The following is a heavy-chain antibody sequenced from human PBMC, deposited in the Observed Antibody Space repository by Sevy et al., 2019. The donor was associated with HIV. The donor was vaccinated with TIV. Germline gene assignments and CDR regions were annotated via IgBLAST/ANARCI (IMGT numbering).Heavy chain of an antibody. CDR1: GGTFSSYA. CDR3: ARVTRYDFWSGYYVEYYFDY. D-gene: IGHD3-3*01. V-gene: IGHV1-69*13. J-gene: IGHJ4*02. CDR2: IIPIFGTA. Sequence: ASVKVSCKASGGTFSSYAISWVRQAPGQGLEWMGGIIPIFGTANYAQKFQGRVTITADESTSTAYMELSSLRSEDTAVYYCARVTRYDFWSGYYVEYYFDYWGQGTLVTVSS.